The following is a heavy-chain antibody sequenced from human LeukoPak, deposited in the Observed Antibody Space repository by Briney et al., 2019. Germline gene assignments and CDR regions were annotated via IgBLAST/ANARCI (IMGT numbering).Heavy chain of an antibody. CDR3: ARAPARANFDY. CDR1: GGSISSYY. D-gene: IGHD5-12*01. V-gene: IGHV4-59*01. J-gene: IGHJ4*02. CDR2: IYYSGST. Sequence: SETLSLTCTVSGGSISSYYWSWIRQPPGKGLGWIGYIYYSGSTNYNPSLKSRVTISVDTSKNQFSLKLSSVTAADTAVYYCARAPARANFDYWGQGTLVTVSS.